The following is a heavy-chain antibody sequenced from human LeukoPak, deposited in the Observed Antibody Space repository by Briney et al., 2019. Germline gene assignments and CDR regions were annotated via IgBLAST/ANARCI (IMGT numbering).Heavy chain of an antibody. D-gene: IGHD1-26*01. CDR1: GFTFSSYA. Sequence: GGSLRLSCAASGFTFSSYAMHWVRQAPGKGLEWVAVISYDGSNKCYADSVKGRFTISRDNSKNTLYLQMNSLRAEDTAVYYCARAEGAKDAFGIWGQRTMVTVSS. CDR2: ISYDGSNK. CDR3: ARAEGAKDAFGI. J-gene: IGHJ3*02. V-gene: IGHV3-30*04.